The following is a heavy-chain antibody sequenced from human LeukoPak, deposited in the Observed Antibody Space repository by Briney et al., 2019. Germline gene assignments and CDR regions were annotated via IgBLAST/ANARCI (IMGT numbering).Heavy chain of an antibody. V-gene: IGHV1-18*01. CDR1: GYTFTNYG. D-gene: IGHD7-27*01. CDR3: ARVVLTGDYFDY. J-gene: IGHJ4*02. CDR2: ISAYNGNT. Sequence: ASVKVSCKASGYTFTNYGISWVRQAPGHGLEWMGWISAYNGNTNYAQKLQGRVTMTTDTSTSTAYMELRSLRSDDTAVYYCARVVLTGDYFDYWGQGTQVTVSS.